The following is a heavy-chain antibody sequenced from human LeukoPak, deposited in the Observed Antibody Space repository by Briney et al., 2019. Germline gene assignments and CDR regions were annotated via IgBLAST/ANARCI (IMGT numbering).Heavy chain of an antibody. J-gene: IGHJ4*02. D-gene: IGHD6-19*01. CDR2: ISGSGDRT. CDR3: AKDGSRIAVAGSYYDY. V-gene: IGHV3-23*01. Sequence: GSLRLSCAASGFTFSSYAMTWVRQAPGKGLEWVSAISGSGDRTYYADSVKGRFTISRDNSKDTLHLQMNSLRAEDTAVYYCAKDGSRIAVAGSYYDYWGQGTLVTVSS. CDR1: GFTFSSYA.